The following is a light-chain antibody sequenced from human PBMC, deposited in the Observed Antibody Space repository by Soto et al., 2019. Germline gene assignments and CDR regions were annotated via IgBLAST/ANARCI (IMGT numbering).Light chain of an antibody. Sequence: QSVLTQPPSASGAPGQRVTISCSGGSSNIGRYNVFWYQHLPGTAPKLLIYMNYQRPSGVPDRFSGFKSGTSDSLAISGLRSEDESEYYCAAWFDSLSGVMFGGGTKLTVL. CDR3: AAWFDSLSGVM. CDR1: SSNIGRYN. V-gene: IGLV1-47*01. J-gene: IGLJ3*02. CDR2: MNY.